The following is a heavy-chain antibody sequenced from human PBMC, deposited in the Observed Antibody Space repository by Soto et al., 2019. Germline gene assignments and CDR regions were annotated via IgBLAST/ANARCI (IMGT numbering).Heavy chain of an antibody. V-gene: IGHV4-4*02. Sequence: QVPLQESGPRLVRPSGTLSLTCTVSSGSITTANWWSWVRQPPGRGLEWIGEIYHSGSTNYNLSLKCRVTLSVDKSTNQFSLRLSSVTAADTAMYYCARRGGGVVLAATTPFDYWGQGTLVTVSS. D-gene: IGHD2-15*01. J-gene: IGHJ4*02. CDR3: ARRGGGVVLAATTPFDY. CDR1: SGSITTANW. CDR2: IYHSGST.